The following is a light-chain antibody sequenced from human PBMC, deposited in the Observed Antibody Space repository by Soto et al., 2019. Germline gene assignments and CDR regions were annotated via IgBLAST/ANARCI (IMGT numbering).Light chain of an antibody. CDR3: QQLNSFPMT. CDR2: PAS. CDR1: QGISSS. V-gene: IGKV1-9*01. Sequence: DIQLTQSPSFLSASVGDRVTITCRASQGISSSLAWYQQKPGKAPKLLIYPASTLQSGIPSRFSGSGSGTEFTLTIISLQPEDFATYYCQQLNSFPMTFGQGTRLEIK. J-gene: IGKJ5*01.